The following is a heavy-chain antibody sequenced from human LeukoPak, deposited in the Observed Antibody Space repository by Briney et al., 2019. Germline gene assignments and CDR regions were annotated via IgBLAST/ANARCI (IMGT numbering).Heavy chain of an antibody. J-gene: IGHJ4*02. Sequence: AASVKVSCKVSGYTLTELSMHWVRQAPGKGLEWMGGFDPEDGETIYAQKFQGRVTITRDTSISTVCMELSSLRSEDTAVYFCARVDGSPDYWGQETLVTVSS. CDR1: GYTLTELS. D-gene: IGHD2-15*01. CDR2: FDPEDGET. V-gene: IGHV1-24*01. CDR3: ARVDGSPDY.